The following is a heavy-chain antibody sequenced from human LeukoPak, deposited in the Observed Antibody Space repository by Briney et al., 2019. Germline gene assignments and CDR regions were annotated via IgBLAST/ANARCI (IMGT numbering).Heavy chain of an antibody. D-gene: IGHD6-19*01. J-gene: IGHJ4*02. CDR1: AYTFTVYY. Sequence: ASVKASCKSSAYTFTVYYMHWVRQAPGQWLEWIGWMNPNSGWTNYAQKFRGRVNMTRDTYISTAYMELSKLRSDDTAVYYCASDTRPIRCLVWSFTGYWGQGTVVSVHS. CDR2: MNPNSGWT. CDR3: ASDTRPIRCLVWSFTGY. V-gene: IGHV1-2*02.